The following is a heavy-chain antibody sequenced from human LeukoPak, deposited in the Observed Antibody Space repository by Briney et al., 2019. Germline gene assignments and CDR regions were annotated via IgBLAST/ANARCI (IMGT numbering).Heavy chain of an antibody. V-gene: IGHV1-46*01. CDR3: ARSRNSQTLGPDY. CDR1: GYTFTSYH. CDR2: INPSGGTT. D-gene: IGHD2/OR15-2a*01. Sequence: ASVKVSCKASGYTFTSYHMHWVRQAPGQGLERMGIINPSGGTTNYAQKFRGRVTMTRDMSTSTVYMELSSLRSEDTAVYYCARSRNSQTLGPDYWGQGTLVTVSS. J-gene: IGHJ4*02.